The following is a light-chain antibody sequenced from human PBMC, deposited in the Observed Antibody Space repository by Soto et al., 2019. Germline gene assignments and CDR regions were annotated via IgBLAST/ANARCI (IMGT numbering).Light chain of an antibody. CDR1: QSVSNNY. CDR2: GAS. Sequence: WTKSQGTLSLARGERAARSSRASQSVSNNYLAWYQQKPGQAPRLLIYGASSRATGIPDRFSGSGSGTGFTLTISRLERDEFAVYFWQQYGRSLIFGQGTRLEIK. J-gene: IGKJ5*01. V-gene: IGKV3-20*01. CDR3: QQYGRSLI.